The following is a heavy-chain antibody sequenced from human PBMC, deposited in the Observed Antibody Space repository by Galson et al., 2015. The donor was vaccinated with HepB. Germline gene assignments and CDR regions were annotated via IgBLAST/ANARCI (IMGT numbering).Heavy chain of an antibody. CDR3: ARIRKGCSGGSCFPYYYYGMDV. CDR1: GFSLSTSGMC. J-gene: IGHJ6*02. V-gene: IGHV2-70*01. Sequence: PALVKPTQTLTLTCTFSGFSLSTSGMCVSWIRQPPGKALEWLALIDWDDDKYYSTSLKTRLTISKDTSKNQVVLTMTNMDPVDTATYYCARIRKGCSGGSCFPYYYYGMDVWGQGTTVTVSS. D-gene: IGHD2-15*01. CDR2: IDWDDDK.